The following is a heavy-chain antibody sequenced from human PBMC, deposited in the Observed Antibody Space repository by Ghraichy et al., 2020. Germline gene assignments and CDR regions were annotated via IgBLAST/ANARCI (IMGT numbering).Heavy chain of an antibody. CDR2: IQPSGGTT. CDR1: GYSFTSHF. J-gene: IGHJ3*01. CDR3: AANKNNFGL. Sequence: ASVKVSCKASGYSFTSHFMHWVRQAPGQGLEWMGVIQPSGGTTTYAQRFQGRVTMTRDTSTTTVYMELSSLSSDDTAVYYCAANKNNFGLWGQGTMVTVSS. V-gene: IGHV1-46*01. D-gene: IGHD2/OR15-2a*01.